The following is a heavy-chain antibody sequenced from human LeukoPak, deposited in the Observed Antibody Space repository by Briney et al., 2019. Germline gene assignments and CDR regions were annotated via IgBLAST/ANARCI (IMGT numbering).Heavy chain of an antibody. CDR3: ARDWGVYSSRWFDY. V-gene: IGHV3-7*01. CDR2: IKQDGSEK. Sequence: GGSLRLSCAASGFTFSSYWMSWVRQAPGRGLEWVANIKQDGSEKYCVDSVKGRFTISRDNTKNSLFLQMNSLRAEDTAVYYCARDWGVYSSRWFDYWGQGTLVTVSS. CDR1: GFTFSSYW. J-gene: IGHJ5*01. D-gene: IGHD6-19*01.